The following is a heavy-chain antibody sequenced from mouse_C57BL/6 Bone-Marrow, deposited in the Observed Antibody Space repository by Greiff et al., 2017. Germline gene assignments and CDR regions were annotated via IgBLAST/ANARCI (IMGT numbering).Heavy chain of an antibody. CDR3: TMGRFAY. V-gene: IGHV1-5*01. Sequence: DVQLQESGTVLARPGASVKMSCKTSGYTFTSYWVHWVKQRPGQGLEWIGAIYPGNSDTSYNQKFKGKGKLTAVTSASTAYMELSSLTNEDSAVYYCTMGRFAYWGQGTLVTVSA. J-gene: IGHJ3*01. CDR1: GYTFTSYW. CDR2: IYPGNSDT.